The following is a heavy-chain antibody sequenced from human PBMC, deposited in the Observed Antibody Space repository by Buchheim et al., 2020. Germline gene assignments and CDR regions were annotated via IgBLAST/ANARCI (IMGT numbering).Heavy chain of an antibody. CDR3: ARVSGGGTLAVAGTSDY. CDR2: INPSGGST. J-gene: IGHJ4*02. D-gene: IGHD6-19*01. V-gene: IGHV1-46*03. Sequence: QVQLVQSGAEVKKPGASVKVSCKASGYTFTSYYMHWVRQAPGQGLEWMGIINPSGGSTSYAQKFQGRVTMTRDTSTGTVYMELSSLRSEDTAVYYCARVSGGGTLAVAGTSDYWGQGTL. CDR1: GYTFTSYY.